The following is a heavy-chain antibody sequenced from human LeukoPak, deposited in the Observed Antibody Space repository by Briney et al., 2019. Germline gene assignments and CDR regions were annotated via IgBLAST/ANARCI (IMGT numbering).Heavy chain of an antibody. J-gene: IGHJ4*02. Sequence: SETLSLTCTVSGDSISKSTYYWAWIRQPPGKGLEWIGSVYYGRSPYFNPSLESRATIPVDTSKNHFSLKMSSVTAADTAVYYCARSSGTGTFSYWGQGTLVTVSS. CDR1: GDSISKSTYY. CDR3: ARSSGTGTFSY. D-gene: IGHD6-25*01. CDR2: VYYGRSP. V-gene: IGHV4-39*02.